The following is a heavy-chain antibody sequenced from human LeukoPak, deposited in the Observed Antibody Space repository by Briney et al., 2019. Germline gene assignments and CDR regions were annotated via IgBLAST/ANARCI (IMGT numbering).Heavy chain of an antibody. CDR1: GGTFSNDA. CDR2: ILPLFGTA. V-gene: IGHV1-69*13. CDR3: ARVSDCSSTSCLSYHFDS. D-gene: IGHD2-2*01. J-gene: IGHJ4*02. Sequence: ASVKVSCKASGGTFSNDAVSWVRQAPGQGLEWMGGILPLFGTANYAQKFQGRVTITADESTSTAYMELSSLRSEDTAVYYCARVSDCSSTSCLSYHFDSWGQGTLVTVSS.